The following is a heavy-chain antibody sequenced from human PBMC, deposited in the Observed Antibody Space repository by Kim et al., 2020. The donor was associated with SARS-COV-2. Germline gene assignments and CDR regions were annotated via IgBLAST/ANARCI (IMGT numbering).Heavy chain of an antibody. CDR2: ISGSGDST. D-gene: IGHD3-22*01. Sequence: GGSLRISCAASGFIFSSFAMTWVRQAPGKGLEWVSVISGSGDSTYYADSVKGRFTISRDNSKNTLYLQMNSLRAEDTAVYYCAKDPGDSSVYYYSIDYWGQGTLVTVSS. V-gene: IGHV3-23*01. CDR3: AKDPGDSSVYYYSIDY. CDR1: GFIFSSFA. J-gene: IGHJ4*02.